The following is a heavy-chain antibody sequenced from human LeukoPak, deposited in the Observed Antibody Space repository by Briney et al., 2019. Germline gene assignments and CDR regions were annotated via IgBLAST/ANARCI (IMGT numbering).Heavy chain of an antibody. Sequence: SVKVSCKASGGTFSSYAISWVRQAPGQGLEWMGRIIPILGIANYAQKFQGRVTITADKSTSTAYMELSSLRSEDTAVYYCARGGYYPSDYYYGMDVWGQGTTVTVSS. CDR2: IIPILGIA. V-gene: IGHV1-69*04. CDR1: GGTFSSYA. J-gene: IGHJ6*02. CDR3: ARGGYYPSDYYYGMDV. D-gene: IGHD3-22*01.